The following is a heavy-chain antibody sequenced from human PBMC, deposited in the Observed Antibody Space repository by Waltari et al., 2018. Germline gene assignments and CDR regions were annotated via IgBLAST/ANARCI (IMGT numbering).Heavy chain of an antibody. D-gene: IGHD1-1*01. CDR1: EATFGRYA. J-gene: IGHJ5*02. Sequence: VHLVQSGAEVKKHGSSVMVSCKASEATFGRYAITWVRQAPGQGLEWMGGHIPIFGAPNYAQRFQGRVTITADESTSTVYMELSSLKSEDTALYFCARRQLGGPLDPWGQGTLVTVSS. CDR2: HIPIFGAP. CDR3: ARRQLGGPLDP. V-gene: IGHV1-69*12.